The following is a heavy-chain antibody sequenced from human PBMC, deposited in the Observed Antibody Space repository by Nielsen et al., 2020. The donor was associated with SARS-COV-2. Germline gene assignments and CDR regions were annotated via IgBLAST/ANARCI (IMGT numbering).Heavy chain of an antibody. D-gene: IGHD2-2*01. Sequence: GESLKISCAASGFSVSRYFMSWVRQAPGKGLEWLSIIYRSDNSYYADFVEGRFTLSRDNAENSLYLQLNSLRAEDTALYYCAREQRTSGFDYWGQGILVTVSP. CDR2: IYRSDNS. CDR3: AREQRTSGFDY. V-gene: IGHV3-53*01. J-gene: IGHJ4*02. CDR1: GFSVSRYF.